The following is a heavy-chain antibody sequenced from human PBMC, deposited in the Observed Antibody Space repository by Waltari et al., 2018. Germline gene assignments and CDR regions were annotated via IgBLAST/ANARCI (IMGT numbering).Heavy chain of an antibody. Sequence: QVQLQESGPGLVTPSETLSLTCVVSGYSISSGYKWGWIRQPPGKGLEWIGSIHHRGNTYYNPSLKSRCTISVDPSKNQFSLKLSSVTAADTAVYYCALPYYDFWSGSSPNWYFDLWGRGTLVNVSS. J-gene: IGHJ2*01. D-gene: IGHD3-3*01. CDR1: GYSISSGYK. V-gene: IGHV4-38-2*01. CDR3: ALPYYDFWSGSSPNWYFDL. CDR2: IHHRGNT.